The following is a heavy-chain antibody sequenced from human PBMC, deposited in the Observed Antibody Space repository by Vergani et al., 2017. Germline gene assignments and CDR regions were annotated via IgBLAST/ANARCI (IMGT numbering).Heavy chain of an antibody. CDR1: GYSISRGFY. Sequence: QIQLQESGPGLVKPSETLSLTCSVSGYSISRGFYWAWIRQTPEKGLEWIGGMFHTGEASNSPSLQSRVAFSMDTSKNQFSLQLASVTAADTAVYFCGVIMVRSPRPDNRFDSWGRGTLVTVSS. D-gene: IGHD3-10*01. J-gene: IGHJ5*01. CDR3: GVIMVRSPRPDNRFDS. CDR2: MFHTGEA. V-gene: IGHV4-38-2*02.